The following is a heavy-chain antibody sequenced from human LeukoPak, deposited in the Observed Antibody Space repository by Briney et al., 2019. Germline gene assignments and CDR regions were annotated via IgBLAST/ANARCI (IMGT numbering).Heavy chain of an antibody. D-gene: IGHD6-19*01. V-gene: IGHV3-30*18. CDR3: AKDSGIAVAGTLRAFDI. CDR1: GFTFSSYG. J-gene: IGHJ3*02. CDR2: ISYDGSNK. Sequence: GGSLRLSCAASGFTFSSYGMHWVRQAPGKGLEWVAVISYDGSNKYFADCVKGRFTISRDNSKNTLYLQMNSLRAEDTAVYYCAKDSGIAVAGTLRAFDIWGQGTMVTVSS.